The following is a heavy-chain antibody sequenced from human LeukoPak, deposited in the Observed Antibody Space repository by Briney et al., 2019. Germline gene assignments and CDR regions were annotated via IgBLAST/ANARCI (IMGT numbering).Heavy chain of an antibody. Sequence: PGGSLRLSCAASGFKISNYSINWVRQAPGKGLEWVSSISSTGRYTYYADSVKGRFTISRDNSKNTLYLQMNSLRAEDTAVYYCAKDSHYYGSGSYFESVYWGQGTLVTVSS. CDR2: ISSTGRYT. CDR3: AKDSHYYGSGSYFESVY. V-gene: IGHV3-23*01. J-gene: IGHJ4*02. CDR1: GFKISNYS. D-gene: IGHD3-10*01.